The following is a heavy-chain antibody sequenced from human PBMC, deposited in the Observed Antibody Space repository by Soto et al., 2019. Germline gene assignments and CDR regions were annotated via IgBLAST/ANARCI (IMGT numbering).Heavy chain of an antibody. CDR2: ISSYDST. Sequence: AGVFLRHCCGSAALPIIDKVRPLVRQAPGKGLEWIAVISSYDSTHYADSVTGRFTISRDSSENTVFLQMNSLRAEDTAIYYCAPGPQRNPIYFYWGQGNFVSVS. V-gene: IGHV3-53*01. D-gene: IGHD1-1*01. CDR1: ALPIIDKV. J-gene: IGHJ4*02. CDR3: APGPQRNPIYFY.